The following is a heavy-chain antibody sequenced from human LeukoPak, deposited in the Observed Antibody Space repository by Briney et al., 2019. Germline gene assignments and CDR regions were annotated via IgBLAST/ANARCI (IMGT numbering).Heavy chain of an antibody. CDR3: ARLRPRARYSRDYYFDY. Sequence: ASVKVSCKASGYTFTSYGISWVRQAPGQGLEWMGWISAYNGNTNYAQKLQGRVTMTTDTSTSTAYMELSSLRSEDTAVYYCARLRPRARYSRDYYFDYWGQGTLVTVSS. CDR1: GYTFTSYG. J-gene: IGHJ4*02. CDR2: ISAYNGNT. D-gene: IGHD1-1*01. V-gene: IGHV1-18*01.